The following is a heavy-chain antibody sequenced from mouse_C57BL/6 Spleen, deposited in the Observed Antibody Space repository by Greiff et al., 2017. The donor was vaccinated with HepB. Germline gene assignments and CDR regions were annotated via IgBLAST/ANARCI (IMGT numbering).Heavy chain of an antibody. CDR3: TREVYDGYGAWFAY. J-gene: IGHJ3*01. Sequence: EVQLQQSGTVLARPGASVKMSCKTSGYTFTSYWMHWVKQRPGQGLEWIGAIYPGNSDTSYNQKFKGKAKLTAVTSASTAYMELSSLTNEDSAVYYCTREVYDGYGAWFAYWGQGTLVTVSA. CDR2: IYPGNSDT. D-gene: IGHD2-3*01. CDR1: GYTFTSYW. V-gene: IGHV1-5*01.